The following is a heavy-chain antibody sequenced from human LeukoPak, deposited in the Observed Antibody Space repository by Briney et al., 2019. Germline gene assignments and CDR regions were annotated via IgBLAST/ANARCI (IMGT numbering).Heavy chain of an antibody. D-gene: IGHD1-1*01. J-gene: IGHJ3*02. CDR3: ARGAGSTTSNDAFDI. CDR2: FFYTGST. V-gene: IGHV4-30-4*07. Sequence: SETLSLTCAVSGGSISSGSYSWSWIRQPPGKGLEWIGYFFYTGSTYYNPSLKSRVTISVDTSKNQFSLKLSSVTAADTAVYSCARGAGSTTSNDAFDIWGQGTVDTVSS. CDR1: GGSISSGSYS.